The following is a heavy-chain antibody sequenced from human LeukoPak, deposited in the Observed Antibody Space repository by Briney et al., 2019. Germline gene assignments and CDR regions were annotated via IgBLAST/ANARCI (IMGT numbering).Heavy chain of an antibody. CDR3: SRFYGSGSYFY. J-gene: IGHJ4*02. CDR2: IYYSGST. Sequence: PSETLSLTCTVSGGSISSGGYYWSWIRQHPGKGLEWIGYIYYSGSTYYNPSLKSRVTISVDTSKNQFSLKLSSVTAADTAVYYCSRFYGSGSYFYWGQGTLVTVSS. D-gene: IGHD3-10*01. CDR1: GGSISSGGYY. V-gene: IGHV4-31*03.